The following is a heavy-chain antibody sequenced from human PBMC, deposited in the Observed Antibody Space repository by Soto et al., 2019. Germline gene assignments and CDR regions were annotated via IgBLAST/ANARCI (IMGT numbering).Heavy chain of an antibody. CDR3: ARHPGGRGYYYGMDG. J-gene: IGHJ6*04. CDR2: IIPIFGTA. D-gene: IGHD2-15*01. CDR1: GGTFSSYA. Sequence: ASVKVSCKASGGTFSSYAISWVRQAPGQGLEWMGGIIPIFGTANYAQKFQGRVTITADESTSTAYMELSSLRSEDTAVYYCARHPGGRGYYYGMDGWGKGTTVTVAS. V-gene: IGHV1-69*13.